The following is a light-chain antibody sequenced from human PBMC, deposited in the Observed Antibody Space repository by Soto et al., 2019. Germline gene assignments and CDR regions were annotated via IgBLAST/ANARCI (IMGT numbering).Light chain of an antibody. Sequence: DIQMTQSPSSLSASLGDRVTITCRASQSISSYLNWYQQKPGKAPKLLIYAASSLQSGVPSRFSGSGSGTDFTLTISSLQPEDFATYYCQQSYSTLGTFGQGTKVDIK. CDR2: AAS. J-gene: IGKJ1*01. CDR1: QSISSY. V-gene: IGKV1-39*01. CDR3: QQSYSTLGT.